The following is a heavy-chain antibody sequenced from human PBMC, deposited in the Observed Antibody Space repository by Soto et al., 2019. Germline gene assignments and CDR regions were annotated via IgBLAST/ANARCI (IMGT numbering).Heavy chain of an antibody. J-gene: IGHJ4*02. CDR3: ARGGIAARAFDS. D-gene: IGHD6-6*01. Sequence: QVQLVQSGAEVKKPGSSVKVSCKASGGTFSSYAISWGRQAPGQGLEWMGGIIPIFATGNYAQKFQGRVTVTADESTSTTYMELSSLRSEDTAVYYCARGGIAARAFDSWGQGTLVSVSS. V-gene: IGHV1-69*01. CDR2: IIPIFATG. CDR1: GGTFSSYA.